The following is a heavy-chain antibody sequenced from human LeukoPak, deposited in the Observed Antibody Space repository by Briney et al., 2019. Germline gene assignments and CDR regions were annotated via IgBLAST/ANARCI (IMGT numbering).Heavy chain of an antibody. CDR2: FYYSGTS. V-gene: IGHV4-59*08. CDR3: ASAFSGYEQFDF. CDR1: GGSISSYY. D-gene: IGHD5-12*01. Sequence: SETLSLTCSVSGGSISSYYWSWIRQPPGKGLEWIGYFYYSGTSNYNPSLKSQVTISVDTSKNQLSLKLGSVTAADTAVYYCASAFSGYEQFDFWGQGTLVTVSS. J-gene: IGHJ4*02.